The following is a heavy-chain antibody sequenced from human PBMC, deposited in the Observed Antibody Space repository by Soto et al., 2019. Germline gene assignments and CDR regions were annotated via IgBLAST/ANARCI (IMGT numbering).Heavy chain of an antibody. CDR3: ARSVAVPGAHIDY. CDR2: VYYTGST. V-gene: IGHV4-59*01. Sequence: SETLSLTCSVSGGSISGSYWSWIRQSPGKGLEWLGYVYYTGSTNYSPSLRSRVSISVDTSKNEFSLRLSSVTAADTAVYFCARSVAVPGAHIDYWGQGTQVTVPQ. J-gene: IGHJ4*02. CDR1: GGSISGSY. D-gene: IGHD6-19*01.